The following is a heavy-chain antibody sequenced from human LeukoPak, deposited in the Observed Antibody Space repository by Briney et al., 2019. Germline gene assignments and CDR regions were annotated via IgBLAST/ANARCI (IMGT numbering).Heavy chain of an antibody. CDR3: AKEMRVCSGGSCYNGVVDY. CDR2: ISGSDGTS. Sequence: GGSLRLSCAASGFTFNSFAMNWVRQAPGKGLEWVSSISGSDGTSHYADFVKGRFTISRDNSKNTLYLQMNSLRAEDTAVYYCAKEMRVCSGGSCYNGVVDYWGQGTLVTVSS. J-gene: IGHJ4*02. D-gene: IGHD2-15*01. CDR1: GFTFNSFA. V-gene: IGHV3-23*01.